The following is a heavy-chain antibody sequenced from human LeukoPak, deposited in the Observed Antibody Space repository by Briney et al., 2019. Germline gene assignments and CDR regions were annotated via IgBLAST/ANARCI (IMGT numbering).Heavy chain of an antibody. J-gene: IGHJ3*02. D-gene: IGHD2-2*01. V-gene: IGHV4-34*01. CDR3: ARQKCTSTSCLTKNAFDI. CDR2: INHSGST. CDR1: GGSFSGYY. Sequence: SETLSLTCAVYGGSFSGYYWNWIRQPPGKGLEWIGEINHSGSTNYNPSLKSRVTISVDTSKNQFSLDLSSVTAADTAVYYCARQKCTSTSCLTKNAFDIWGQGTMVTVSS.